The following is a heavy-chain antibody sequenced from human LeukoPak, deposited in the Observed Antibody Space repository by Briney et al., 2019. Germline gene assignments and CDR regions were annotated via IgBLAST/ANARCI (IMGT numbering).Heavy chain of an antibody. CDR3: ARAGGSITIFGVVIEPADY. D-gene: IGHD3-3*01. V-gene: IGHV7-4-1*02. Sequence: PLASVKVSCKASGYTFISYAMNWVRQAPGQGLEWMGWINTNTGNPTYAQGFTGRFVFSLDTSVSTAYLQISSLKAEDTAVYYCARAGGSITIFGVVIEPADYWGQGTLVTVSS. CDR1: GYTFISYA. J-gene: IGHJ4*02. CDR2: INTNTGNP.